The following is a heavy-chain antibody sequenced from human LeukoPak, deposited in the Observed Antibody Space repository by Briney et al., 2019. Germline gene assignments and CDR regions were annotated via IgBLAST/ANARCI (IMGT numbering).Heavy chain of an antibody. CDR2: ISADSATT. CDR1: GFNFGSYS. CDR3: ARKSASGNYPLDY. Sequence: GSLRLSCAASGFNFGSYSMTWVRQAPGKGLEWVSVISADSATTFYADSVKGRFTISRDNAKNTVFLQMSSLRAEDTALYYCARKSASGNYPLDYWGQGTLVTVSS. D-gene: IGHD3-10*01. V-gene: IGHV3-23*01. J-gene: IGHJ4*02.